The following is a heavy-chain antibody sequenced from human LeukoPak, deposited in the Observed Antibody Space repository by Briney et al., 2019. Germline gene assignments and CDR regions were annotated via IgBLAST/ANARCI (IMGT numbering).Heavy chain of an antibody. CDR2: FDPEDDET. Sequence: ASVNVSCKGSGYSLNELAMHWVRQAPGKGLEGMGGFDPEDDETIYAQKFEGRVTMTDERSTDTTYMELSSLRSEDTAIYYCTSLPAGGSFYFDSWGQGTLVTVSS. V-gene: IGHV1-24*01. J-gene: IGHJ4*02. CDR1: GYSLNELA. D-gene: IGHD3-16*02. CDR3: TSLPAGGSFYFDS.